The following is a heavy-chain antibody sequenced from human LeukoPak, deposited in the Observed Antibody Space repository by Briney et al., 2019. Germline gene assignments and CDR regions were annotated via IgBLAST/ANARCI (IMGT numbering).Heavy chain of an antibody. V-gene: IGHV3-48*03. D-gene: IGHD4/OR15-4a*01. CDR1: GFTFSSYE. J-gene: IGHJ4*02. CDR3: ARRAGAYSHPYDY. Sequence: SGGSLRLSCAASGFTFSSYEMSWVRQAPGKGLEWVSYISSSGSTIYYADSVKGRFTISRDNSKNTLYLQMNSLRAEDTAVYYCARRAGAYSHPYDYWGQGTLVTVSS. CDR2: ISSSGSTI.